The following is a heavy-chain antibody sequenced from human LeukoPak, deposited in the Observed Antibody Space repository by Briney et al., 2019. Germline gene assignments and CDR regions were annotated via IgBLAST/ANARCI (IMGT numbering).Heavy chain of an antibody. J-gene: IGHJ4*02. CDR3: ARVVVGYCTNGVCYSGMDY. V-gene: IGHV4-4*02. CDR1: GGPISSCNW. CDR2: IYHSGSI. Sequence: PSGTLSLTCAVSGGPISSCNWWSWVRQPPGKGPEWIGEIYHSGSINYNPSLKSRVTISVDKSKNQFSLKLSSVTAADTAVYYCARVVVGYCTNGVCYSGMDYWGQGTLVTVSS. D-gene: IGHD2-8*01.